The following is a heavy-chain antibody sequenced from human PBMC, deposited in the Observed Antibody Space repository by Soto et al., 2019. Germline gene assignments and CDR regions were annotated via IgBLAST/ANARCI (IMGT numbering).Heavy chain of an antibody. Sequence: EVQLVEAGGGLVQPGGSLRLSCAASEFTFSNYWMHWVRQAPGKGLVWVSRISGDGRSISYADSVKGRFTISRDNAKNTLFLQKSSLRGDDTAMYYCAGSYCLTTGCYGWFDPWGQGTLVIVSS. CDR2: ISGDGRSI. J-gene: IGHJ5*02. V-gene: IGHV3-74*01. D-gene: IGHD2-2*01. CDR3: AGSYCLTTGCYGWFDP. CDR1: EFTFSNYW.